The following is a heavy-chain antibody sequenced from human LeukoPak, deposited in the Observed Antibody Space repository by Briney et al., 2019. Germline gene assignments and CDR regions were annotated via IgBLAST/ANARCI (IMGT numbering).Heavy chain of an antibody. CDR3: AKDHDNSDYYYYFDS. CDR2: ISKTGRTT. CDR1: GFSFDADA. V-gene: IGHV3-23*01. Sequence: GGSLRISCAASGFSFDADAMSWVRQAPGKGLQWVSGISKTGRTTFYTDSVKGRFTISRDNSKNTLHLQMNSLRAEDTALYFCAKDHDNSDYYYYFDSWGQGTLVTVSS. J-gene: IGHJ4*02. D-gene: IGHD5-12*01.